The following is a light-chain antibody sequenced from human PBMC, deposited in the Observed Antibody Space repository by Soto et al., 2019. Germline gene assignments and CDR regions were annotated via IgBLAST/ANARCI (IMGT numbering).Light chain of an antibody. V-gene: IGKV3D-20*02. CDR3: QQRSNWSLT. CDR2: GAS. CDR1: PSVSSSY. J-gene: IGKJ4*01. Sequence: EIVCTQSPGTMSLSPGTRATLSGRASPSVSSSYLAWYQQKPGQAPRLLIYGASSRATGIPDRFSGSGSGTDFTLTISSLQAEDSAVYYCQQRSNWSLTVGGGTKGDIK.